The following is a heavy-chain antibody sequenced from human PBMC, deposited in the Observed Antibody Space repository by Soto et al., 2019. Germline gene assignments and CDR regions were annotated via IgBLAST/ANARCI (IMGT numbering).Heavy chain of an antibody. J-gene: IGHJ3*01. CDR2: ILLFFGTA. D-gene: IGHD4-17*01. Sequence: QVHLVQSGAEVKKPGSSVKVSCKYSGGTFRTESINWVRQAPGQGLEWMGGILLFFGTADYAPRFQGRVTITADGATRTAYMELSILTSQDTAVYFCALGHEYGGNSDAFDVWGQGTMVRVSS. CDR1: GGTFRTES. CDR3: ALGHEYGGNSDAFDV. V-gene: IGHV1-69*13.